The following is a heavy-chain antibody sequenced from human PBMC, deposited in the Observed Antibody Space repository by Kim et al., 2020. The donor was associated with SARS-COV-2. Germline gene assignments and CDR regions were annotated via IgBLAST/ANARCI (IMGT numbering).Heavy chain of an antibody. CDR3: ARDNYNWNAFDY. V-gene: IGHV3-33*01. Sequence: GGSLRLSCAASGFTFSSYGMHWVRQAPGKGLEWVAVIWYDGSNKYYADSVKGRFTISRDNSKNTLYLQMNSLRAEDTAVYYCARDNYNWNAFDYWGQGTLVTVSS. CDR2: IWYDGSNK. J-gene: IGHJ4*02. D-gene: IGHD1-20*01. CDR1: GFTFSSYG.